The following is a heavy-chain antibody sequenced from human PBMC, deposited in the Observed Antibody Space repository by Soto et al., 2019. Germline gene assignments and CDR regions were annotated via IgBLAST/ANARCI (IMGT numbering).Heavy chain of an antibody. D-gene: IGHD3-10*01. CDR2: IYYSGST. Sequence: QVHLQESGPGLVKPSGTLSLTCGVSGGSISSINWWSWVHQTPGKGLEWIGEIYYSGSTNYNPSLTSRVTMSIDKSKNQFFLNLTSVTAADTALYYCARSSGVSATKWFDAWGQGTLVTVSS. CDR3: ARSSGVSATKWFDA. J-gene: IGHJ5*02. CDR1: GGSISSINW. V-gene: IGHV4-4*02.